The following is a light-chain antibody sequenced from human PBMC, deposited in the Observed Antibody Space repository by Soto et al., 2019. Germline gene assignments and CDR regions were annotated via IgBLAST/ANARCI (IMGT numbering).Light chain of an antibody. CDR2: DVS. Sequence: QSALTQPASVSGSPGQSITISCTGTSSDVGGYNYVSWYQQHPGKAPKLMIYDVSNRPSGVSNRFSGSKSGNTASLTISGGQAEDEADYNCSSYTSSSPMVFGGGTKLTVL. CDR1: SSDVGGYNY. V-gene: IGLV2-14*01. J-gene: IGLJ2*01. CDR3: SSYTSSSPMV.